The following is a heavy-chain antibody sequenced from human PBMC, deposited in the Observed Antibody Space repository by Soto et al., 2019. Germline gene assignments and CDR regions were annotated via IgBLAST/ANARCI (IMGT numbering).Heavy chain of an antibody. CDR2: IIPILGIA. CDR1: GGTFSSYT. J-gene: IGHJ5*02. Sequence: QVQLVQSGAEVKKPGSSVKVSCKASGGTFSSYTISWVRQAPGRGLEWMGRIIPILGIANYAQKFQGRVTITADKSTSTAYMELSSLRSEDTAVYYCARGMDPGIAAAVWWFDPWGQGTLVTVSS. D-gene: IGHD6-13*01. CDR3: ARGMDPGIAAAVWWFDP. V-gene: IGHV1-69*02.